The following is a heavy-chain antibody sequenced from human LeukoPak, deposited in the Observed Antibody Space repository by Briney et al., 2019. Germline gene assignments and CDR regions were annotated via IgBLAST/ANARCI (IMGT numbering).Heavy chain of an antibody. CDR3: ARLIEKTYYYHSSGADY. D-gene: IGHD3-22*01. CDR1: GFTFSSYS. CDR2: ISSSSSYI. J-gene: IGHJ4*02. Sequence: PGRSLRLSCAASGFTFSSYSMNWVRQAPGNGLEWVSSISSSSSYIYYADSVKGRFTISRDNSKNTLYLQMNSLRAEDTAVYYCARLIEKTYYYHSSGADYWGQGTLVTVSS. V-gene: IGHV3-21*04.